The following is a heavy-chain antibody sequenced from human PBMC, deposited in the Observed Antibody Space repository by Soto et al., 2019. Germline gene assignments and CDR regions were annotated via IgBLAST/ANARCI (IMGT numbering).Heavy chain of an antibody. V-gene: IGHV4-31*03. CDR2: IYYSGST. CDR3: ARVHGSGSYPWY. D-gene: IGHD3-10*01. Sequence: PSETLSLTCTVSGGSISSGGYYWSWIRQHPGKGLEWIGYIYYSGSTYYNPSLKSRVTISVDTSKNQFSLKLSSVTAADTAVYYCARVHGSGSYPWYWGQGTLVTVSS. J-gene: IGHJ1*01. CDR1: GGSISSGGYY.